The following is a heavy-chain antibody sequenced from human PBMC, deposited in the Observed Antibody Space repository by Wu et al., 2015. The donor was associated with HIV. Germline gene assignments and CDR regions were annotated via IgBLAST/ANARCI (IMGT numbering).Heavy chain of an antibody. CDR1: GYTFTDYY. CDR2: INPHSGNI. V-gene: IGHV1-2*02. D-gene: IGHD1-14*01. CDR3: ARDATGAGY. Sequence: QVQLVQSGAEVKKPGASVKVSCKTSGYTFTDYYVYWVRQAPGQGPEWMGWINPHSGNIKYAQNFQGRVTMTRDTSISTAYMELSRLRSDDTAVYYCARDATGAGYWGQGTLVTVSS. J-gene: IGHJ4*02.